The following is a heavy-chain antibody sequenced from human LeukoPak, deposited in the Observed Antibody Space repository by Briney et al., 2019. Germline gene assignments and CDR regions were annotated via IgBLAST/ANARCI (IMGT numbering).Heavy chain of an antibody. J-gene: IGHJ5*02. V-gene: IGHV3-38-3*01. D-gene: IGHD3-16*02. CDR1: GFTVSSNE. Sequence: GGSLRLSCAASGFTVSSNEMSWVRQAPGKGLERVSSISGGSTYYADSRKGRFTISRDNSKNTLHLQMNSLRAEDTAVYYCARDNSVGDIAWWFDPWGQGTLVTVSS. CDR3: ARDNSVGDIAWWFDP. CDR2: ISGGST.